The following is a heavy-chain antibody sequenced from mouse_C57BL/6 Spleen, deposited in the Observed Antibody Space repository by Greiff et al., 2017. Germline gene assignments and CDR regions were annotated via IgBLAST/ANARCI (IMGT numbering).Heavy chain of an antibody. CDR3: ARSGYDGYPAWFAY. CDR1: GYTFTDYY. Sequence: VQLQQSGPELVKPGASVKISCKASGYTFTDYYINWVKQRPGQGLEWIGWIYPGSGNTKYNEKFKGKATLTVDTSSNTAYMQLSSLTSEATAVYFWARSGYDGYPAWFAYWGQGTLVTVSA. J-gene: IGHJ3*01. CDR2: IYPGSGNT. V-gene: IGHV1-84*01. D-gene: IGHD2-3*01.